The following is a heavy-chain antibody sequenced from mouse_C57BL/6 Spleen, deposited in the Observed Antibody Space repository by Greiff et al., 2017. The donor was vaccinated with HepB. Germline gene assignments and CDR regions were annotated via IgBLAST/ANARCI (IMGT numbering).Heavy chain of an antibody. CDR1: GYSITSGYG. J-gene: IGHJ2*01. D-gene: IGHD1-2*01. CDR3: ARTARIKY. CDR2: ISYSGST. Sequence: EVKLMESGPGLVKPSQSLSLTCTVTGYSITSGYGWNWIRQFPGNKLEWMGYISYSGSTNYNQSLKSRISITRDTSKNQFFLQWNSVTTEDTATYYCARTARIKYWGQGTTLTVSS. V-gene: IGHV3-2*02.